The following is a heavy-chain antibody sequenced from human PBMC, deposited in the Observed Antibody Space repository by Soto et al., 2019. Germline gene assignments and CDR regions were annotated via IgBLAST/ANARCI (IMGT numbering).Heavy chain of an antibody. D-gene: IGHD6-13*01. V-gene: IGHV4-39*07. CDR3: ARGWYHNWFDP. CDR2: IYYSGST. CDR1: GVSISSSSYY. J-gene: IGHJ5*02. Sequence: SETLSLTCTVSGVSISSSSYYWGWIRQPPGKGLEWIGSIYYSGSTYYNPSLKSRVTISVDTSKNQFSLKLSSVTAADTAVYYCARGWYHNWFDPWGQGTLVTVS.